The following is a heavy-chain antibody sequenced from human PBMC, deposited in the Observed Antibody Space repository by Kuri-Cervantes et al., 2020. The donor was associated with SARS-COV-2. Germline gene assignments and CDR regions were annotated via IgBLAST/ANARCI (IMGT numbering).Heavy chain of an antibody. D-gene: IGHD6-13*01. CDR3: TTGGSWVEYFDY. CDR2: IYYSGST. CDR1: GGSISSSSYY. Sequence: SETLSLTCTVSGGSISSSSYYWGWIRQPPGKGLEWIGSIYYSGSTYYNPSLKSRVTISVDTSKNQFSLKLSSVTAADTAVYYCTTGGSWVEYFDYWGQGTLVTVSS. J-gene: IGHJ4*02. V-gene: IGHV4-39*07.